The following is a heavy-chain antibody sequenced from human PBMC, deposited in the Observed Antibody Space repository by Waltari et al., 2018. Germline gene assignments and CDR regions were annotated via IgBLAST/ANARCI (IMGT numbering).Heavy chain of an antibody. Sequence: QLQLQESGPGLVKPSETLSLTCTFAGGSISSSSYYWGWVREPQGKGREWIGSIYYSGSTYYNPSLNSRITISVDTSKNQFSLKLSSVTAADTAVYYCARLLDYVWGSYRPFDYWGQGTLVTVSS. D-gene: IGHD3-16*02. CDR1: GGSISSSSYY. J-gene: IGHJ4*02. CDR2: IYYSGST. V-gene: IGHV4-39*01. CDR3: ARLLDYVWGSYRPFDY.